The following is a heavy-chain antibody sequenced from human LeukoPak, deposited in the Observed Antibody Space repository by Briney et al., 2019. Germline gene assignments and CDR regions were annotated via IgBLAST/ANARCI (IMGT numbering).Heavy chain of an antibody. CDR1: GFTFSNYA. J-gene: IGHJ4*02. D-gene: IGHD2-2*01. CDR2: ISGTGGFTTST. V-gene: IGHV3-23*01. Sequence: GGSLRLSCAASGFTFSNYAMTWVRQAPGKGLEWVSTISGTGGFTTSTYYADSVKGRFTISRDNSKNTLYLQMNSLRAEDTALYYCAKGRCSTSSCSLGYFDYWGQGNLVTVSS. CDR3: AKGRCSTSSCSLGYFDY.